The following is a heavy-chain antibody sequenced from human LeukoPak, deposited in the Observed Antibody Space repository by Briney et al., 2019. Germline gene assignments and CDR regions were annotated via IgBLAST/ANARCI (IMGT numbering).Heavy chain of an antibody. Sequence: ASVKVSCKASGYTFIDYYIHWVRQAPGQGLEWMGWINPGSGGTKPARKFQGRVTMTRDTSITTAYMELSTLTSDDTALYYCARDGGFDYWGQGTPVTVSS. J-gene: IGHJ4*02. CDR3: ARDGGFDY. V-gene: IGHV1-2*02. CDR1: GYTFIDYY. D-gene: IGHD3-3*01. CDR2: INPGSGGT.